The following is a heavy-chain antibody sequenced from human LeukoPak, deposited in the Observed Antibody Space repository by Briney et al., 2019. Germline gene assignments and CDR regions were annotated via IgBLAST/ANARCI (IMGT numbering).Heavy chain of an antibody. CDR1: GDSVNNTNW. CDR2: GSDIGGT. Sequence: PSETLSLTCAVSGDSVNNTNWWTWIRQSPGKGLEWIGEGSDIGGTKFNPSLKSRVSISADTSKNQFSLKLTSMTAADTAVYYCAKNGQSGFSFDPWGQGTLVTVSS. CDR3: AKNGQSGFSFDP. D-gene: IGHD3-3*01. V-gene: IGHV4-4*02. J-gene: IGHJ5*02.